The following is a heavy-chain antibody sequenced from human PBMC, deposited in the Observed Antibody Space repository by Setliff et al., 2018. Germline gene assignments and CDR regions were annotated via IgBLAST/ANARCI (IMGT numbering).Heavy chain of an antibody. CDR3: ARALGGISAAGNNWLDS. J-gene: IGHJ5*01. V-gene: IGHV1-18*01. CDR1: GYTFTNFG. CDR2: ININNFNT. Sequence: ASVKVSCKASGYTFTNFGITWVRQAPGQGLEWMGWININNFNTKYAQKFQDRVTMTADESATTAYMELRSLRSEDTAVYYCARALGGISAAGNNWLDSWGQGTLVTVSS. D-gene: IGHD6-13*01.